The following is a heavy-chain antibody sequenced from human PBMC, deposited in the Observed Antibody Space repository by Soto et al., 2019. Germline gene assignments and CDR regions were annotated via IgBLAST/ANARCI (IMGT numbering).Heavy chain of an antibody. CDR2: IYYSGST. J-gene: IGHJ5*02. CDR1: GGSISSIGYY. D-gene: IGHD2-15*01. V-gene: IGHV4-39*01. CDR3: ARHVGYCSGGSCYSNWFDP. Sequence: SETLSLTCTVSGGSISSIGYYWGWIRQPPGKGLEWIGSIYYSGSTYYNPSLKSRVTISVDTSKNQFSLKLSSVTAADTAVYYCARHVGYCSGGSCYSNWFDPWGQGTLVT.